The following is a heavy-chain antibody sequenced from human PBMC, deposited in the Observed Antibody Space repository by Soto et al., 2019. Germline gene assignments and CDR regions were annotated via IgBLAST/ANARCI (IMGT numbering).Heavy chain of an antibody. Sequence: GGSLRLSCAASGFTFSSYWMHWVRQAPGKGLVWVSRINSDGSSTSYADSVKGRFTISRDNAKNTLYLQMNSLRAEDTAVYYCARERPPPYYDFWSGYSRTYYYYYMDVWAKGPRSPSP. CDR1: GFTFSSYW. D-gene: IGHD3-3*01. CDR2: INSDGSST. V-gene: IGHV3-74*01. CDR3: ARERPPPYYDFWSGYSRTYYYYYMDV. J-gene: IGHJ6*03.